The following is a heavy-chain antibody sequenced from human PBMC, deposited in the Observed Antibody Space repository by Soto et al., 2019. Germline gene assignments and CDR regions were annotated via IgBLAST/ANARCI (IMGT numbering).Heavy chain of an antibody. CDR2: ISSSSSYL. J-gene: IGHJ4*02. D-gene: IGHD3-16*01. CDR3: ARDLRGEAY. Sequence: EVQLVESGGGLVKPGGSLRLSCAASGFTFSSYSMNWVRQAPGKGLEWVSSISSSSSYLYYADSVKGRFTISRDNAKNSLYLQMNSLRAEDTAVYYCARDLRGEAYWGQGTLVTVSS. CDR1: GFTFSSYS. V-gene: IGHV3-21*01.